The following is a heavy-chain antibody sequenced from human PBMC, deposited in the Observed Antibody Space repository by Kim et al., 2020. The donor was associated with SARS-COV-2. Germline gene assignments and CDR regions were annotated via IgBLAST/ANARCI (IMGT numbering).Heavy chain of an antibody. CDR1: GFTVSRNY. V-gene: IGHV3-53*01. CDR2: IYSGGST. J-gene: IGHJ6*02. D-gene: IGHD6-13*01. CDR3: ARGLVGSSGGYGMDV. Sequence: GGSLTLSCAASGFTVSRNYMSWVRQAPGKGLEWVSVIYSGGSTYYADSVKGRFTISRDNSKNTLYLQMNSLRAEDTAVYYCARGLVGSSGGYGMDVWGQGTTVTVSS.